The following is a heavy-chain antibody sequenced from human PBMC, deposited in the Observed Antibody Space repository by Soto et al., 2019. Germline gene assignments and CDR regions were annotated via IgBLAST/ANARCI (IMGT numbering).Heavy chain of an antibody. J-gene: IGHJ4*02. CDR1: GYTFTSYG. Sequence: VQLVQSGAEVKKPGASVKVSCKASGYTFTSYGISWVRQAPGQGLEWMGWISAYNGNTNYAQKLQGRVTMTTDTSPSTAYMELRSLRSDDTAVYYCARDPPYYYDSSGQGDYWGQGTLVTVSS. V-gene: IGHV1-18*01. CDR2: ISAYNGNT. CDR3: ARDPPYYYDSSGQGDY. D-gene: IGHD3-22*01.